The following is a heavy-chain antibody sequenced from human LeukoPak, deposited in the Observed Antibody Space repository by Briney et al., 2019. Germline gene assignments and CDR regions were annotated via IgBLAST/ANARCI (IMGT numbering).Heavy chain of an antibody. Sequence: GRSLGLSCAASGFTFSSYAMHWVRQAPGKGLEWVAVISYDGSNKYYADSVKGRFTISRDNSKNTLYLQMNSLRAEDTAVYYCARDRVGATDYFDYWGQGTLVTVSS. J-gene: IGHJ4*02. D-gene: IGHD1-26*01. CDR2: ISYDGSNK. CDR3: ARDRVGATDYFDY. CDR1: GFTFSSYA. V-gene: IGHV3-30-3*01.